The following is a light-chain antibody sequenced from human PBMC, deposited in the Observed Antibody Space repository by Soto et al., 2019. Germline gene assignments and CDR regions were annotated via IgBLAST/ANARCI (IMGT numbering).Light chain of an antibody. CDR2: DAS. CDR1: QSISSNY. J-gene: IGKJ1*01. V-gene: IGKV3-20*01. CDR3: QQYGDSPT. Sequence: TLSLSPGERATLSCRASQSISSNYVAWYQQKPGQAPRLLIYDASTRATGIPNRYSGSGSGTDFTLTISRLEPEDFAVFYCQQYGDSPTFGQGTKVDIK.